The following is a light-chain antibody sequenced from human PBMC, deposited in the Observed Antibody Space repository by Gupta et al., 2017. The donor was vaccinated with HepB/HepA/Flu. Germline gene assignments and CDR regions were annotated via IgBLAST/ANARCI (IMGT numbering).Light chain of an antibody. J-gene: IGKJ2*04. V-gene: IGKV1-5*03. Sequence: DIQMTQSPSTLSASIGDRVTITCRASQSISSWLAWYQQKPGKAPKLLIYKASSLESGVPSRFSGSGSGTEFTLTISSLQPDEFATYYCQQYDSHLCSFGQGTKLEIK. CDR1: QSISSW. CDR2: KAS. CDR3: QQYDSHLCS.